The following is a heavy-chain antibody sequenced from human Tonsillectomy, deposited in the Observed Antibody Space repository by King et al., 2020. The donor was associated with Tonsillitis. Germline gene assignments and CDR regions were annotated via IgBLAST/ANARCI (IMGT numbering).Heavy chain of an antibody. CDR2: IYHSGST. V-gene: IGHV4-38-2*02. J-gene: IGHJ2*01. D-gene: IGHD3-16*01. CDR3: ARDRSGGWDWYFEL. CDR1: GYSISSGYY. Sequence: VQLQESGPGLVKPSETLSLTCAVSGYSISSGYYWGWIRQPPGKGLEWIGSIYHSGSTYYNPSLKSRVTISVDTSKNQFSLKLSSVTAADTAVYYCARDRSGGWDWYFELWGRGTLVTVSS.